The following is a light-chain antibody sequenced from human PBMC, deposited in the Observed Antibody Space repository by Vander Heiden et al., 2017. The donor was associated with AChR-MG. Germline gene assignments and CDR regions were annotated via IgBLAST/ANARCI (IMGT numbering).Light chain of an antibody. CDR2: WAS. Sequence: DIVMTQSPDPLAVSLGERPTLHCKSSQSVLYSSNNKNYLAWYQKKPGQPPKLLNYWASTRESGVPDRVSGSGSGKDFTLTISSLQAEDVAVYYCQKDNSTPITFGQGTRLEIK. V-gene: IGKV4-1*01. CDR3: QKDNSTPIT. CDR1: QSVLYSSNNKNY. J-gene: IGKJ5*01.